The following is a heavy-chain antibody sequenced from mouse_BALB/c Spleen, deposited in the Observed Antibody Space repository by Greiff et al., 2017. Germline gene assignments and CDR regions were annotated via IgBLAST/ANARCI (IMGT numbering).Heavy chain of an antibody. CDR3: KSYRYDGGYAMDY. CDR2: IDPENGGT. CDR1: GFNIKDYY. D-gene: IGHD2-14*01. V-gene: IGHV14-4*02. Sequence: EVQLQQSGAELVRSGASVKLSCTASGFNIKDYYMHWVKQRPEQGLEWIGWIDPENGGTEYAPKFQGKATMTADTSSNTAYLQLSSLTSEDTAVYYCKSYRYDGGYAMDYWGQGTSVTVSS. J-gene: IGHJ4*01.